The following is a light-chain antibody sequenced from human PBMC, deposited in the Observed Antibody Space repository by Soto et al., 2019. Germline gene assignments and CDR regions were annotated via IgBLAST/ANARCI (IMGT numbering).Light chain of an antibody. CDR3: QQYDDWPQT. CDR1: QSVRTY. J-gene: IGKJ1*01. V-gene: IGKV3-15*01. CDR2: GAS. Sequence: EIVMTQSPATLSVSPGERATLSCGASQSVRTYLAWYQQKPGQAPRLLIHGASTRAPGIPARFSGSGSGTDFTLTISSLQSEDCAVYYCQQYDDWPQTVGQGTNVDIK.